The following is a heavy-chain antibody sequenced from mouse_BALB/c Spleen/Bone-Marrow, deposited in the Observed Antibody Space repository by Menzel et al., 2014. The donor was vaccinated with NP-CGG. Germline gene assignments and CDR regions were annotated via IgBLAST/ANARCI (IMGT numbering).Heavy chain of an antibody. CDR1: GFTFSNYG. D-gene: IGHD2-1*01. CDR3: VRGNYGNYVDYFDF. CDR2: INGNGGST. J-gene: IGHJ2*01. V-gene: IGHV5-6-3*01. Sequence: EVMLVESGGGLVQPGGSLKLSCAASGFTFSNYGMSWVRQTPDKRLELVATINGNGGSTYYPGSVKGRFTISRDTAKNTLYLQMSSLKSEETAMYYCVRGNYGNYVDYFDFWGQGTTLTVSS.